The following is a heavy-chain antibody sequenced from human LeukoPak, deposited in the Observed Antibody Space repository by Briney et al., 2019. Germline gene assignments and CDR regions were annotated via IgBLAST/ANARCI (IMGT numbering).Heavy chain of an antibody. Sequence: QPGGSLRLSCAASAFTFSNYAMSWVRQASGKGLEWVGRIRSKANTYATAYGPSVKGRFTISRDDSENTAYLQMNGLKIEDTAVYYCTSPPNYGSGSYHFDYWGQGTLVTVSS. J-gene: IGHJ4*02. CDR2: IRSKANTYAT. V-gene: IGHV3-73*01. D-gene: IGHD3-10*01. CDR1: AFTFSNYA. CDR3: TSPPNYGSGSYHFDY.